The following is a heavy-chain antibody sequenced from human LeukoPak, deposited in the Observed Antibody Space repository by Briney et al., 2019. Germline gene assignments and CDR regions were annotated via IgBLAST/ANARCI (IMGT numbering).Heavy chain of an antibody. CDR3: ARGGPIYCSGDSCYPGDY. J-gene: IGHJ4*02. D-gene: IGHD2-15*01. CDR1: GFTFSSYS. Sequence: PGGSLRLSCAASGFTFSSYSMNWVRQAPGKGPEWVSSISSSSSYIYYADSVKGRFTISRDNAKNSLYLQMNSLRAEDTAVYYCARGGPIYCSGDSCYPGDYWGQGTLVTVSS. CDR2: ISSSSSYI. V-gene: IGHV3-21*01.